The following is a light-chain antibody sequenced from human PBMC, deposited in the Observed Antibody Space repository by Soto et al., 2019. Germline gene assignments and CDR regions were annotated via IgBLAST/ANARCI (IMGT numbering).Light chain of an antibody. CDR2: DVS. V-gene: IGLV2-14*03. CDR1: SSDVGGYNY. Sequence: QSALTQPAALSGSPGQSIAISCTGTSSDVGGYNYVSWYQHHPGKAPKLMIYDVSNRPSGVSNRFSGSKSGNTASLTISGLQAEDEADYYCSSYTSSSALYVVFGGGTELTVL. CDR3: SSYTSSSALYVV. J-gene: IGLJ2*01.